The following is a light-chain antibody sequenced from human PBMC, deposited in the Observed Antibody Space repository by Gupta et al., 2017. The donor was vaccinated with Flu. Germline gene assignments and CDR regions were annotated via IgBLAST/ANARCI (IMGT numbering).Light chain of an antibody. CDR2: WAS. J-gene: IGKJ1*01. Sequence: DIVTTESQDSNAVSRGERATINCKSSQSVLYSSNNKNYLAWYQQKPGQPPKLLIYWASTRESGVPDRFSGSGSGTDFTLTISSLQAEDVAVYYCQQYYSTPWTFGQGTKVEIK. CDR3: QQYYSTPWT. CDR1: QSVLYSSNNKNY. V-gene: IGKV4-1*01.